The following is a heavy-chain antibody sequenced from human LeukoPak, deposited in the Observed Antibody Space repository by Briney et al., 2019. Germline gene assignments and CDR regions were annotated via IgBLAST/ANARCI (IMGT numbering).Heavy chain of an antibody. Sequence: ASVTVSCKASGYTFTGYYMHWVRQAPGQGLEWMGWINPNSGGTNYAQKFQGRVTMTRDTSISTAYMELSRLRSDDTAVYYCARAWAYSSSWYFDYWGQGTLVTVSS. V-gene: IGHV1-2*02. D-gene: IGHD6-13*01. CDR3: ARAWAYSSSWYFDY. CDR2: INPNSGGT. CDR1: GYTFTGYY. J-gene: IGHJ4*02.